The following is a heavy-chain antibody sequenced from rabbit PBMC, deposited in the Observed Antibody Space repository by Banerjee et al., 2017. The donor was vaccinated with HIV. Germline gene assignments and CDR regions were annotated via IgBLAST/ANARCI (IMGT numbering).Heavy chain of an antibody. J-gene: IGHJ4*01. Sequence: QEQLVESGGGLVQPEGSLTLTCTASGFSFSSYYYMCWVRQTLARTPGKGLELIACIYTGSSGSTYYASWAKGRFTISNTSSTTVTLQMTSLTAADTATYFCARDGYDDYGDWCYAFNLWGPGTLVTVS. CDR3: ARDGYDDYGDWCYAFNL. CDR2: IYTGSSGST. CDR1: GFSFSSYYY. V-gene: IGHV1S45*01. D-gene: IGHD2-1*01.